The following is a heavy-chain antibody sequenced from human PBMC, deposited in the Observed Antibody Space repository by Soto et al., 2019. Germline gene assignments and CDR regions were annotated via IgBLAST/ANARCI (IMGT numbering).Heavy chain of an antibody. J-gene: IGHJ4*02. CDR3: TTGPSMVRGVISIFDY. CDR1: GFTFSNAW. V-gene: IGHV3-15*07. D-gene: IGHD3-10*01. CDR2: IKSKTDGGTT. Sequence: EVQLVESGGGLVKPGGSLRLSCAASGFTFSNAWMNWVRQAPGKGLEWVGRIKSKTDGGTTDYAAPVKGRFTISRDDSKNTMYLQMNSLKTEDTAVYYCTTGPSMVRGVISIFDYWGQGTLVTVSS.